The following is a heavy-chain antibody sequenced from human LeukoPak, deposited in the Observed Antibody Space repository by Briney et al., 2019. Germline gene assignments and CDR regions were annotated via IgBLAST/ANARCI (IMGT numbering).Heavy chain of an antibody. V-gene: IGHV1-46*01. J-gene: IGHJ4*02. D-gene: IGHD2-21*02. CDR3: ARETNVKYCGGDCYSKNAIDY. Sequence: ASVKVSCKVSGYTLTELSMHWVRQAPGQGLEWMGIINPSGGSTSYAQKFQGRVTMTRDMSTSTVYMELSSLRSEDTAVYYCARETNVKYCGGDCYSKNAIDYWGQGTLVTVSS. CDR1: GYTLTELS. CDR2: INPSGGST.